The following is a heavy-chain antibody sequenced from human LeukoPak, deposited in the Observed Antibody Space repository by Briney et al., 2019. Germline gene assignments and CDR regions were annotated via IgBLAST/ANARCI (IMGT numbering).Heavy chain of an antibody. V-gene: IGHV3-21*01. CDR2: ISSSNSFI. Sequence: TGGYLRLSCAASGFSFTTYSMNWVRQAPGKGLEWVSSISSSNSFIYYADSAKGRFTISRDNAKNSLYLQMNSLRAEDTAVYYCARDGGWLQYIDYWGQGTLVIVSS. D-gene: IGHD5-24*01. J-gene: IGHJ4*02. CDR3: ARDGGWLQYIDY. CDR1: GFSFTTYS.